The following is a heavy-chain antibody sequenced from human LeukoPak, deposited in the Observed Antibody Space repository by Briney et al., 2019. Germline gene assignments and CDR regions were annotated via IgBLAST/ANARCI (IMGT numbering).Heavy chain of an antibody. J-gene: IGHJ3*02. CDR1: GFTFSSYA. Sequence: GGSLRLSCAASGFTFSSYAMSWVRQAPGKGLEWVSAISGSGGSTYYADSVKGRFTISRDNSKDTLYLQMNSLRAEDTAVYYCAKDPHLPHAFDIWGQGTMVTVSS. V-gene: IGHV3-23*01. CDR2: ISGSGGST. CDR3: AKDPHLPHAFDI.